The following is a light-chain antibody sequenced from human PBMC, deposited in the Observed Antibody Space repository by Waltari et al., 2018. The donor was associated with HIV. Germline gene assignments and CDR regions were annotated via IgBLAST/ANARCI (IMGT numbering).Light chain of an antibody. Sequence: DINLTQSPAYLSASVGARVTLTCRSSEGSSRCLAWYQHKPGKAPKLLIYTASTLQSGVPSRFSGSGSGTEFTLTVTSLQPEDFATYYCQQFKSYPFTFGQGTELGIK. CDR2: TAS. CDR3: QQFKSYPFT. V-gene: IGKV1-9*01. J-gene: IGKJ2*01. CDR1: EGSSRC.